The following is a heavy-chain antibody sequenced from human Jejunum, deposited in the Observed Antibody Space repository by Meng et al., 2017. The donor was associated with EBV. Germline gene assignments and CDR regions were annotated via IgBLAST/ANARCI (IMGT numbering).Heavy chain of an antibody. V-gene: IGHV3-23*01. Sequence: GQVLEAGGGLVQPGGSLRLSCAASGFTFSSYSMSWVRQAPGKGLEWVSTVSGSGGNTYYADSAKGRFTISRDISKNTLYLQMNSLTAEDTAIYYCAKLLKYWGQGTLVTVSS. CDR2: VSGSGGNT. CDR3: AKLLKY. J-gene: IGHJ4*02. CDR1: GFTFSSYS.